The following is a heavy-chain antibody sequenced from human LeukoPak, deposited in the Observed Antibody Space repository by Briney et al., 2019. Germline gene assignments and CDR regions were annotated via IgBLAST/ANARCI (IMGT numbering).Heavy chain of an antibody. J-gene: IGHJ3*02. CDR2: ISSSSSYI. V-gene: IGHV3-21*01. D-gene: IGHD3-22*01. CDR3: ARGIVPVYAFDI. Sequence: GGSLRLSCAASGFSFSSDSMNWVRQAPGKGLEWVSSISSSSSYIYYADSVKGRFTISRDNAKNSLYLQMNSLRAEDTAVYYCARGIVPVYAFDIWGQGTMVTVSS. CDR1: GFSFSSDS.